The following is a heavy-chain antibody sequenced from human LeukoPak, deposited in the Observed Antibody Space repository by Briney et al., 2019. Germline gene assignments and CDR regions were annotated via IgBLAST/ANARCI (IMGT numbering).Heavy chain of an antibody. CDR2: IIPIFGTA. CDR3: ATPYYDTSGYHALDY. J-gene: IGHJ4*02. D-gene: IGHD3-22*01. CDR1: GGTFSRHA. Sequence: SVKVSCKGSGGTFSRHAFTLVRQAPGQGLEWMGGIIPIFGTANYAQKFQGRLTITTDESTSTAYMELSSLRSEDTAVYFCATPYYDTSGYHALDYWGQGTLVTVSS. V-gene: IGHV1-69*05.